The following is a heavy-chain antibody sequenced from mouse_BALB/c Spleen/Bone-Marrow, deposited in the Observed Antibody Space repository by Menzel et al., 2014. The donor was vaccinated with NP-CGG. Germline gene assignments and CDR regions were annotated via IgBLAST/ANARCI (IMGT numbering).Heavy chain of an antibody. Sequence: EVQRVESGGGLVKPGGSLKLSCTASGFSFNSYGMSWVRQTPEKRLEWVATITNGGNYTYYPDSVEGRFTISRDNVKNNLYLQMRSLRSEDTALYYCVRNYYGYDGYFDYWGQGTTLTVSS. J-gene: IGHJ2*01. CDR3: VRNYYGYDGYFDY. D-gene: IGHD2-2*01. V-gene: IGHV5-9-2*01. CDR1: GFSFNSYG. CDR2: ITNGGNYT.